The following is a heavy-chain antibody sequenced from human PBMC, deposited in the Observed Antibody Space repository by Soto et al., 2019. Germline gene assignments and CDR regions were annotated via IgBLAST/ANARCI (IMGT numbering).Heavy chain of an antibody. V-gene: IGHV5-51*01. CDR3: ARPLQSTVTTKQYYYYYGMDV. J-gene: IGHJ6*02. Sequence: GESLKISCKGSGYSFTSYWIGWVRQMPGKGLEWMGIIYPGDSDTRYSPSFQGQVTISADKSISTAYLQWSSLKASDTAMYYCARPLQSTVTTKQYYYYYGMDVWGQGTTVTVSS. CDR1: GYSFTSYW. CDR2: IYPGDSDT. D-gene: IGHD4-17*01.